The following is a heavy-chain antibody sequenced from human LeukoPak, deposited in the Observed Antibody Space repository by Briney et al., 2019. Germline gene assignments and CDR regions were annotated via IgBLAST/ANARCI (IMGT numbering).Heavy chain of an antibody. V-gene: IGHV4-59*01. J-gene: IGHJ6*03. CDR2: IYYSGST. Sequence: PSETLSLTCTVSGGSISSYYWSWIRQPPGKRLEWIGYIYYSGSTNYNPSLKSRVTISVDTSKNQFSLKLSSVTAADTAVYYCASGKGALYYYYYMDVWGKGTTVTVSS. CDR1: GGSISSYY. D-gene: IGHD1-26*01. CDR3: ASGKGALYYYYYMDV.